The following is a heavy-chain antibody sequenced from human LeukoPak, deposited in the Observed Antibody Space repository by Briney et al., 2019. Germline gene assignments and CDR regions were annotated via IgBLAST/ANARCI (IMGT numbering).Heavy chain of an antibody. CDR3: ARDRRYYGSGSYYGDNWFDP. CDR2: ISGYNGNT. J-gene: IGHJ5*02. D-gene: IGHD3-10*01. Sequence: GASVTVSCKASGYTFSSYGISWVRQGPGQGLEGMGWISGYNGNTKYAQKVQGRVTMTTDTSTSTAYMELRSLRSDDTAVYYCARDRRYYGSGSYYGDNWFDPWGQGTLVTVSS. V-gene: IGHV1-18*01. CDR1: GYTFSSYG.